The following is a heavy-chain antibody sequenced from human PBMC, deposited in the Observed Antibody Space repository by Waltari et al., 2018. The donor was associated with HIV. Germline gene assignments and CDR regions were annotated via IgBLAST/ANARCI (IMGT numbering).Heavy chain of an antibody. V-gene: IGHV1-69*08. J-gene: IGHJ5*01. CDR3: ASARETMGVDFDS. D-gene: IGHD3-3*01. Sequence: QVHLVQSGAEVKKPGSSVRVSCKASGGAFVSHSFNWVRQAPGQGLEWMGRAIPMFGTANYARKFQGRVTITADKSTTTAYMELNGLRIDDTAVYYCASARETMGVDFDSWGQGTLVTVS. CDR2: AIPMFGTA. CDR1: GGAFVSHS.